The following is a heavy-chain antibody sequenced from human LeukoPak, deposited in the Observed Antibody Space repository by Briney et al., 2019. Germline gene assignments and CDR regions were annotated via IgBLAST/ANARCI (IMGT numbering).Heavy chain of an antibody. J-gene: IGHJ3*02. V-gene: IGHV1-69*05. CDR3: AREYSGSYSNAFDI. CDR2: IIPIFGTA. Sequence: SVKVSCKASGGTFSSYAISWVRQAPGQGLEWMGGIIPIFGTANYAQKFQGRVTITTDESTSTAYMELSSLRSDNTAVYYCAREYSGSYSNAFDIWGQGTMVTVSS. CDR1: GGTFSSYA. D-gene: IGHD1-26*01.